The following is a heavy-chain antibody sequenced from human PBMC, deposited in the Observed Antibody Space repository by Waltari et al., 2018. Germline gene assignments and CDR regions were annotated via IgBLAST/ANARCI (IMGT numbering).Heavy chain of an antibody. CDR2: IYHSGST. J-gene: IGHJ4*02. CDR1: GYSISSGYY. CDR3: ARDLDYSNPPGY. V-gene: IGHV4-38-2*02. D-gene: IGHD4-4*01. Sequence: QVQLQESGPGLVKPSETLSLTCTVSGYSISSGYYWGWIRQPPGKGLEWIGSIYHSGSTYYNPSLKSRVTISVDTSKNQFSLKLSSVTAADTAVYYCARDLDYSNPPGYWGQGTLVTVSS.